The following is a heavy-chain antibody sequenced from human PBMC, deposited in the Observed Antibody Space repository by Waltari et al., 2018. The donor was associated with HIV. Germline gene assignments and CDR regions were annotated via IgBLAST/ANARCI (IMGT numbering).Heavy chain of an antibody. CDR2: ITANGATT. CDR3: ATGSNHLY. V-gene: IGHV3-23*01. J-gene: IGHJ1*01. CDR1: GFTFSDSA. Sequence: EVQLLESGGGLVQPGGSLRLFCAASGFTFSDSALGWVRRAPGKGLEWVSTITANGATTYYADSVKGRFTFSRDDSKNTLHLQMNSLRADDTAVYYCATGSNHLYWGQGTLVAVSS. D-gene: IGHD3-16*02.